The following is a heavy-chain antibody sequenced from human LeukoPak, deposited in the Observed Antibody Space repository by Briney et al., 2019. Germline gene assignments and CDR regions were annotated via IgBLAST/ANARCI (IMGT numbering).Heavy chain of an antibody. CDR3: AKDEYSSGCYYFDY. D-gene: IGHD6-19*01. CDR2: ISYDGRNK. Sequence: PGRTLRLSCAASGFTFSSYDMHWVRQAPGKGLEGVALISYDGRNKYYADSVEGRFTISRDNSKNTLYLQMNSLRAEDTGVYYCAKDEYSSGCYYFDYWGQGTLVTVSS. V-gene: IGHV3-30*18. J-gene: IGHJ4*02. CDR1: GFTFSSYD.